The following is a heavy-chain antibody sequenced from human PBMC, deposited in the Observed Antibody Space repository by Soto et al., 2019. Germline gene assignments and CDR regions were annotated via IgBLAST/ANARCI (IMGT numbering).Heavy chain of an antibody. J-gene: IGHJ6*02. V-gene: IGHV3-49*04. Sequence: PGGSLSLSCTASGFTFGDYAMSWVRQAPGKGLEWVGFIRSKAYGGTTEYAASVKGRFTISRDDSKSIAYLQMNSLKTEDTAVYYCTREVGSSGWNRYYYYYGMDVWGQGTTVTVSS. CDR1: GFTFGDYA. CDR3: TREVGSSGWNRYYYYYGMDV. CDR2: IRSKAYGGTT. D-gene: IGHD6-19*01.